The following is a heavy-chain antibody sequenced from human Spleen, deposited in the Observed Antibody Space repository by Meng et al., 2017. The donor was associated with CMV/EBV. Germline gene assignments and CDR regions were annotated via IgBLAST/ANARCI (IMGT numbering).Heavy chain of an antibody. J-gene: IGHJ4*02. CDR2: INHSGST. D-gene: IGHD3-22*01. V-gene: IGHV4-34*01. CDR1: SRSVSGYY. CDR3: ARLDASSGYWNSFDY. Sequence: VQLQRWGAGRLTPSDTPAPTSPDSSRSVSGYYCSWIRQPPGKGLGWIREINHSGSTNYNPSLKSRVTISVDTSKNPSSMKLSSVTAADTAVYYCARLDASSGYWNSFDYWGQGTLVTVSS.